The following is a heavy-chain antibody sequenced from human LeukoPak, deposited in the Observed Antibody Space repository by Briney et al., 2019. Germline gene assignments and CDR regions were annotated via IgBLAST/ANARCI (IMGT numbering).Heavy chain of an antibody. J-gene: IGHJ4*02. V-gene: IGHV5-51*01. D-gene: IGHD3-10*01. CDR1: AYIFTNSW. CDR2: ISPGNSDT. Sequence: GEFLKISCKGSAYIFTNSWIGWVRQMPGKGLEWMGIISPGNSDTRYSPSFQGQVTISADKSISTAYLQWSSLEASDTAMYYCATESYGSGRNWGQGTLVTVSS. CDR3: ATESYGSGRN.